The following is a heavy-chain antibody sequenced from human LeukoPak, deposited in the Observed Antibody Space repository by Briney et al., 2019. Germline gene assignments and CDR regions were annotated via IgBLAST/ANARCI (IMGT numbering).Heavy chain of an antibody. Sequence: GGSLRLSCAASGFTFSSYSMNWVRQAPGKGLEWVSSIRSSSSYIYYADSVKGRFTISRDNAKNSLYLQMNSLRAEDTAVYYCAREQQWLATYGMDVWGQGTTVTVSS. CDR1: GFTFSSYS. J-gene: IGHJ6*02. CDR3: AREQQWLATYGMDV. D-gene: IGHD6-19*01. V-gene: IGHV3-21*01. CDR2: IRSSSSYI.